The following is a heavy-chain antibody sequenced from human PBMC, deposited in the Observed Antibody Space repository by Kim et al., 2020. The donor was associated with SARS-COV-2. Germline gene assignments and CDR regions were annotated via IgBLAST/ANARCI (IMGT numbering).Heavy chain of an antibody. CDR2: INHSGST. J-gene: IGHJ6*03. V-gene: IGHV4-34*01. CDR1: GGSFSGYY. D-gene: IGHD3-10*01. Sequence: SETLSLTCAVYGGSFSGYYWSWIRQPPGKGLEWIGEINHSGSTNYNPSLKSRVTISVDTSKNQFSLKLSSVTAADTAVYYCARVSGITMVQGVIGYYYYMDVWGKGTTVTVSS. CDR3: ARVSGITMVQGVIGYYYYMDV.